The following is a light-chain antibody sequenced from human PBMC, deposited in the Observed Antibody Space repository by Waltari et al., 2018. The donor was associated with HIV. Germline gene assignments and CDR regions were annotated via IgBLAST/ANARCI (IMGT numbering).Light chain of an antibody. CDR1: QSILYSSNNKNY. CDR3: QQYFSTPWT. V-gene: IGKV4-1*01. CDR2: WAS. Sequence: DIVMTQSPDSLVVSLGERDTINCKSSQSILYSSNNKNYLAWYQQKPGQPPKLLIYWASTRESGVPDRFSGSGSGTDFTLTISSLQAEDVAVYYCQQYFSTPWTFGQGTKVEIK. J-gene: IGKJ1*01.